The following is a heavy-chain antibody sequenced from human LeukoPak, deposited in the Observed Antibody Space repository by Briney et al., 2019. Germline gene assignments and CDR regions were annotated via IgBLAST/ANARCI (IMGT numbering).Heavy chain of an antibody. CDR2: IYSGGNT. CDR1: GFTVSTNF. V-gene: IGHV3-53*01. D-gene: IGHD1-26*01. Sequence: GGSLRLSCAASGFTVSTNFTSWVRQAPGKGLDYVSLIYSGGNTYYADSVKGRFTISRDNSKNTLYLQMNSLRAEDTAVYYCASGSPSDYWGQGTLVTVSS. CDR3: ASGSPSDY. J-gene: IGHJ4*02.